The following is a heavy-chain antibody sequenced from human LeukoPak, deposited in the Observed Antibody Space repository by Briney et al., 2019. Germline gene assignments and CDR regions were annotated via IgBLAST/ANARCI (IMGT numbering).Heavy chain of an antibody. J-gene: IGHJ3*02. CDR1: GFTFSSYG. D-gene: IGHD6-13*01. V-gene: IGHV3-33*01. CDR2: IWYDGSNK. Sequence: PGRSLRLSCAASGFTFSSYGMHWVRQAPGKGLEWVAVIWYDGSNKYYADSVKGRFTISRDNSKNTLYLQMNSLRAEDTAVYYCARDGEEAAGTLGAFDIWGQGTMVTVSS. CDR3: ARDGEEAAGTLGAFDI.